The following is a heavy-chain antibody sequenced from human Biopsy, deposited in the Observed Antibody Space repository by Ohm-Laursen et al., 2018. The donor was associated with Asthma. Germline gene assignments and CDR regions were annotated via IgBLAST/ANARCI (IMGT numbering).Heavy chain of an antibody. J-gene: IGHJ6*02. Sequence: ASMKGSCQNSCYTLYSAGFTWVRQAPGQGLVWMGGVSVYNGNTKVAQKLQDRVTMITDTSTSTAYMELRSLRSDDTAVYFCARAVDYSHYYGIDVWGQGTTVTVS. V-gene: IGHV1-18*01. CDR2: VSVYNGNT. CDR1: CYTLYSAG. CDR3: ARAVDYSHYYGIDV. D-gene: IGHD3-10*01.